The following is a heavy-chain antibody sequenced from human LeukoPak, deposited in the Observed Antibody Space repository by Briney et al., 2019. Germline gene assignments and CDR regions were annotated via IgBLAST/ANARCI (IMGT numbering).Heavy chain of an antibody. D-gene: IGHD6-13*01. V-gene: IGHV3-72*01. CDR2: IRNKGKSYST. CDR3: TRDLVSTWYVY. Sequence: PGGSLTLSCAASGFTFSYHSMDWIRQATGKGLKRVGRIRNKGKSYSTSYAASVKGRFTISRDDSKNSLYLQMNSLKTEDTAVYYCTRDLVSTWYVYWGQGTLVTVSS. J-gene: IGHJ4*02. CDR1: GFTFSYHS.